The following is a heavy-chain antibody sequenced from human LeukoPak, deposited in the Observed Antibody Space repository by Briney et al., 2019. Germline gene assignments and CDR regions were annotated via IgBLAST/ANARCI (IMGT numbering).Heavy chain of an antibody. Sequence: GASVKVSCKASGYTFTGYYMHWVRQAPGQGLEWMGWINPNSGGTNYAQKFQGRVTMTRDTSISTAYMELSRLRSDDTAVYYCARDILTGYPTSYCFDYWGQGTLVTVSS. CDR3: ARDILTGYPTSYCFDY. V-gene: IGHV1-2*02. CDR2: INPNSGGT. CDR1: GYTFTGYY. D-gene: IGHD3-9*01. J-gene: IGHJ4*02.